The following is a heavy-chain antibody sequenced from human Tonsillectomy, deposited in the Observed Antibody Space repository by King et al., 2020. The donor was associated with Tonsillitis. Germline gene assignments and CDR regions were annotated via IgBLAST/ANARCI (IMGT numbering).Heavy chain of an antibody. CDR3: ARDQNDSDGYGAFDI. CDR2: LYSGGSR. Sequence: VQLVESGGGLIQPGGSLRLSCVASGFNVSSHYMSWVRQAPGKGLECVSVLYSGGSRYFADSVKGRFIIYRDDSKNTLYLQMDSLRAEDTAMYFCARDQNDSDGYGAFDIWGQGTMVTVSS. CDR1: GFNVSSHY. D-gene: IGHD3-22*01. J-gene: IGHJ3*02. V-gene: IGHV3-53*01.